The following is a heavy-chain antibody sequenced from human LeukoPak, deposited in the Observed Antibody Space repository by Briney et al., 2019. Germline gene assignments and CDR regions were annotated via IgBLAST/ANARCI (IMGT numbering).Heavy chain of an antibody. CDR3: ARGLVVATDDAFDI. V-gene: IGHV4-59*01. CDR1: GGSISSYY. J-gene: IGHJ3*02. CDR2: FFYRGDT. Sequence: PSETLSLTCTVSGGSISSYYWSWIRQPPGEGLEGIGYFFYRGDTNYNPSLKSRVTISVDTSKSQFSLKLSSVTAADTAVYYCARGLVVATDDAFDIWGQGTMVTVSS. D-gene: IGHD2-15*01.